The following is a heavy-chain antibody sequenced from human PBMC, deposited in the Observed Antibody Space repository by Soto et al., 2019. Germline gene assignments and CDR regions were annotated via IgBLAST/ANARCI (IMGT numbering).Heavy chain of an antibody. CDR1: GGSISHNNW. CDR2: IYGSGTA. D-gene: IGHD2-21*01. V-gene: IGHV4-4*02. J-gene: IGHJ4*02. Sequence: QVQLQESGPGLVRPSGTLSLTCAVSGGSISHNNWWSWVRQPTGKGLEWIGEIYGSGTANYNPSLNSRVTISMDKSKNQISLHLYSVTAADSAVYYCARHIGVPGTRGFDYWGQGTLVTVSS. CDR3: ARHIGVPGTRGFDY.